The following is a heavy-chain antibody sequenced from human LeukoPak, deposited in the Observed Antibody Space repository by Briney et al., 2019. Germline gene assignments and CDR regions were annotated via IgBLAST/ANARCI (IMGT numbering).Heavy chain of an antibody. J-gene: IGHJ6*03. Sequence: ASVKVSCKASGYTFTSYYMHWVRQAPGQGLEWMGIINPSGGSTSYAQKFQGRVTMTRDMSTSTVYMELSSLRSDDTAVYYCARERGEGDGYNSLYYYMDVWGKGTTVTISS. CDR1: GYTFTSYY. CDR3: ARERGEGDGYNSLYYYMDV. D-gene: IGHD5-24*01. CDR2: INPSGGST. V-gene: IGHV1-46*01.